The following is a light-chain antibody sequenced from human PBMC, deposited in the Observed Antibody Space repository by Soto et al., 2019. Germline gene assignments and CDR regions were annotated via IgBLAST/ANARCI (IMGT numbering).Light chain of an antibody. Sequence: EIVFTQSPVTLSLSRGERATISWRASQTISRNYLVWYQKKPGQAPRLLIYGASTRATGIPARFSGSGSGTEFTLTISSLQSEDFAVYYCQQYDNWWTFGQGTKVDIK. CDR3: QQYDNWWT. J-gene: IGKJ1*01. CDR2: GAS. CDR1: QTISRN. V-gene: IGKV3-15*01.